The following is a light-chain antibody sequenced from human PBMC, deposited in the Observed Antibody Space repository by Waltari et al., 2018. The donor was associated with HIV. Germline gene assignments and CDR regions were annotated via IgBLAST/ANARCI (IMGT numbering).Light chain of an antibody. V-gene: IGLV1-40*01. CDR1: RSNLGSGYD. CDR3: QSYDGSLSALYV. CDR2: GNI. J-gene: IGLJ1*01. Sequence: QSVLAQPPSVSGAPGQRVTISCTGSRSNLGSGYDVHWYQQIPGAAPRLLIYGNINRPSWVPDRFSGSKSGTSALLNITGLQAEDEADYYCQSYDGSLSALYVFGTGTRVIVL.